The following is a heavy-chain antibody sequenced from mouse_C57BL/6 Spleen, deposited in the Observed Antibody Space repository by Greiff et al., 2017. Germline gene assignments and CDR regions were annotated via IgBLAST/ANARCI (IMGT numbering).Heavy chain of an antibody. Sequence: VQLQQPGAELVKPGASVKMSCKASGYTFTSYWITWVKQRPGQGLEWIGDIYPGSGSTNYNEKFKSKATLTVDTSSSTAYMQLSSLTSEDSAVYYGARSGLYSPYAMDYWGQGTSVTVSS. CDR3: ARSGLYSPYAMDY. CDR1: GYTFTSYW. V-gene: IGHV1-55*01. J-gene: IGHJ4*01. CDR2: IYPGSGST. D-gene: IGHD1-3*01.